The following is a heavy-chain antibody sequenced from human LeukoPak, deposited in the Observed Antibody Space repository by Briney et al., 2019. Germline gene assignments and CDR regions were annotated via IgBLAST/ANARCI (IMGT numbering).Heavy chain of an antibody. J-gene: IGHJ4*02. CDR3: ARSYYDILTGYYPTGYDY. V-gene: IGHV5-51*01. CDR2: IYPGDSDT. D-gene: IGHD3-9*01. Sequence: GESLKNSCKGSGYSFTSYWIGWVRQMPGKGLEWMGIIYPGDSDTRYSPSFQGQVTISADKSISTAYLQWSSLKASDTAMYYCARSYYDILTGYYPTGYDYWGQGTLVTVSS. CDR1: GYSFTSYW.